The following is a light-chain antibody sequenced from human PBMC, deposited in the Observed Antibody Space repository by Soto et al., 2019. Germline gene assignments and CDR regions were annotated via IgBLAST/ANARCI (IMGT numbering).Light chain of an antibody. V-gene: IGKV1-5*03. Sequence: DIQMTQSPSTLSASIGDRVTITCRASQTVSSWLAWYQQNPGKAPKLLIFKASSLQTGVPSKFSGCGSGTEFTLTISSLQPDDFATYYCQQYDSYPWTFGQGTKVDIK. J-gene: IGKJ1*01. CDR2: KAS. CDR3: QQYDSYPWT. CDR1: QTVSSW.